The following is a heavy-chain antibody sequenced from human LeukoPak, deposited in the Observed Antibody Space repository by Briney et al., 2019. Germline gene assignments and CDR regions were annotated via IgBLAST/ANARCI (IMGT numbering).Heavy chain of an antibody. CDR2: IYSSGST. V-gene: IGHV4-34*01. CDR1: DGSFSGYY. J-gene: IGHJ5*02. CDR3: ARDSTDDYYGSGSYFDP. Sequence: SETLSLTCAVYDGSFSGYYWGWIRQPPGKTLEWIGSIYSSGSTYYNPSLKSRVIIIIDTPKNHFSLTLSSVTAADTAVYYCARDSTDDYYGSGSYFDPWGQGTLVTVSS. D-gene: IGHD3-10*01.